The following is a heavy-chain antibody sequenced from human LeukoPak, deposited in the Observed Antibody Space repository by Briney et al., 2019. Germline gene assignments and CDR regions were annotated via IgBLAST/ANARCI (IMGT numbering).Heavy chain of an antibody. CDR1: GGSISSSSYY. CDR2: INHSGST. V-gene: IGHV4-39*07. J-gene: IGHJ6*03. CDR3: ARTRGGTRQIGKYCSSTSCYAGYYYYYMDV. D-gene: IGHD2-2*01. Sequence: SETLSLTCTVSGGSISSSSYYWGWIRQPPGKGLEWIGEINHSGSTNYNPSLKSRVTISVDTSKNQFSLKLSSVTAADTAVYYCARTRGGTRQIGKYCSSTSCYAGYYYYYMDVWGKGTTVTISS.